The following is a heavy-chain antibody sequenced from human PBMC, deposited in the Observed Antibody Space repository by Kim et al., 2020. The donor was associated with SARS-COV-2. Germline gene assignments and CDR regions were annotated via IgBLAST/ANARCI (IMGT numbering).Heavy chain of an antibody. V-gene: IGHV3-21*01. D-gene: IGHD3-9*01. J-gene: IGHJ6*02. Sequence: SVKGRFTIARANAKNSRYLQMNSLRAEDTAVYYCARDRGWIKLRYDGMDVWGQGTTVTVSS. CDR3: ARDRGWIKLRYDGMDV.